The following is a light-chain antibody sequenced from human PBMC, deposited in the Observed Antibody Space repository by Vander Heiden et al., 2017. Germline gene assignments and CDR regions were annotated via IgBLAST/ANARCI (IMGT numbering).Light chain of an antibody. CDR3: QQYCSSPLT. Sequence: EIVLTQYPGTLSLSPGERATLSCRASQSVSSSYLAWYQQKPGQAPRLLIYGASSRATGIPDRFSGSGSGTDFTLTISSLEPEDFAVYYCQQYCSSPLTFGGGTKVEIK. CDR1: QSVSSSY. CDR2: GAS. J-gene: IGKJ4*01. V-gene: IGKV3-20*01.